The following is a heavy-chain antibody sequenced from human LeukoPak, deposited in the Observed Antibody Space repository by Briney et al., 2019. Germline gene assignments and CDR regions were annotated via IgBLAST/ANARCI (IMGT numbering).Heavy chain of an antibody. CDR3: ARSPLWFGELLSTDY. J-gene: IGHJ4*02. CDR1: GFTFSSYG. D-gene: IGHD3-10*01. Sequence: PGGSLRLSCAASGFTFSSYGMHWVRQAPGKGLEWAAVIWYDGSNKYYADSVKGRFTISRDNSKNTLYLQMNSLRAEDTAVYYCARSPLWFGELLSTDYWGQGTLVTVSS. CDR2: IWYDGSNK. V-gene: IGHV3-33*01.